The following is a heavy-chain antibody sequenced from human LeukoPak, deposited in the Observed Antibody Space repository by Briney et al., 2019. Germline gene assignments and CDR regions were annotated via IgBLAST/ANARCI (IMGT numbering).Heavy chain of an antibody. Sequence: GGSLRLSCAASGFTFSSYSVNWVRQAPGKGLEWVSSISSSSSYIYYADSVKGRFTISRDNAKNSLYLQMNSLRAEDTAVYYCARGPRGYPYYFDYWGQGTLVTVSS. V-gene: IGHV3-21*01. CDR2: ISSSSSYI. CDR1: GFTFSSYS. CDR3: ARGPRGYPYYFDY. D-gene: IGHD5-18*01. J-gene: IGHJ4*02.